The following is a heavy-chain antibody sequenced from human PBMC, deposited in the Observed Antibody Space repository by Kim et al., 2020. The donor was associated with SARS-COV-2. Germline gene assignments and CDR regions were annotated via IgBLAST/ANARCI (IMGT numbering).Heavy chain of an antibody. V-gene: IGHV1-24*01. J-gene: IGHJ3*02. CDR3: ATEGDLRYGLASSNAFDI. CDR2: FDPEDGET. CDR1: GYTLTDLS. D-gene: IGHD3-16*01. Sequence: ASVTVSCKVSGYTLTDLSMHWVRQAPGKGLEWMGGFDPEDGETIYAQKFQGRVTMTEDTSTDTAYMELSSLRSEDTAVYYCATEGDLRYGLASSNAFDIWGQGTMVTVSA.